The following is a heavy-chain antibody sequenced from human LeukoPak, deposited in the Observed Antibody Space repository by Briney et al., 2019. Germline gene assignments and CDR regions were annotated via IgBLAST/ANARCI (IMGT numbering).Heavy chain of an antibody. V-gene: IGHV4-39*07. D-gene: IGHD4-17*01. CDR2: INHSGST. CDR3: ARGRVSTVTTSVSPLFDY. Sequence: SETLSLTCTVSGGSISSSSYYWGWIRQPPGKGLEWIGEINHSGSTNYNPSLKSRVTISVDTSKNQFSLKLSSVTAADTAVYYCARGRVSTVTTSVSPLFDYWGQGTLVTVSS. CDR1: GGSISSSSYY. J-gene: IGHJ4*02.